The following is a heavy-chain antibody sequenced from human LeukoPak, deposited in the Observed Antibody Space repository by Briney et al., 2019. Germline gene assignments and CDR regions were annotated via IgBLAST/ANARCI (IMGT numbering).Heavy chain of an antibody. CDR2: ISGSGDTT. CDR3: ASGRITGWYYFDN. V-gene: IGHV3-23*01. J-gene: IGHJ4*02. CDR1: RFTFCIFSKFA. Sequence: PGGSLRLSRAGPRFTFCIFSKFAMSWVRQAPGKGLEWVCVISGSGDTTYYADSVRGRFTISRDNSKDTLYLQMNSLRAEDTAVYYCASGRITGWYYFDNWGQGTLVTVSS. D-gene: IGHD3-16*01.